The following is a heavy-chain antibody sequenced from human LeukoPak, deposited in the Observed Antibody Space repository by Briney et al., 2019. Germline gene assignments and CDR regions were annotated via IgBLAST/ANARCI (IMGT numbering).Heavy chain of an antibody. CDR1: GFTFSSYS. CDR3: ARWLYGSGRHAFDI. V-gene: IGHV3-48*01. CDR2: ISSSSSTI. D-gene: IGHD3-10*01. J-gene: IGHJ3*02. Sequence: GGSLRLSCAASGFTFSSYSMNWVRQAPGKGLEWVSYISSSSSTIYYADSVKGRFTISRDNAKNSLYLQMNSLRTEDTAVYYCARWLYGSGRHAFDIRGRGTMVTVSS.